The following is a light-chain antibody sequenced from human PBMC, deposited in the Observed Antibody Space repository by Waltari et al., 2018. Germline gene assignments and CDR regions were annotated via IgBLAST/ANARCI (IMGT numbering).Light chain of an antibody. CDR2: SAS. J-gene: IGKJ3*01. Sequence: DIQMTQSPSSLSASVGDRLTLTCRTSENIAHYLHWYQQEPGKVPKLLVSSASTLQRGVPPRFSGSGSGTEFTLTISGLQREDLATYYCQQTYTTPFTFGPGTKVDVK. V-gene: IGKV1-39*01. CDR1: ENIAHY. CDR3: QQTYTTPFT.